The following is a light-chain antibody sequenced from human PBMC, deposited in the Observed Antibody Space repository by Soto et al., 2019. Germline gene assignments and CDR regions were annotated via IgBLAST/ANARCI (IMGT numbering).Light chain of an antibody. CDR1: QSISSY. CDR3: QQSYSAPLA. V-gene: IGKV1-39*01. Sequence: DIPMTQSPSSLSASVGDRVTITCRASQSISSYLNWYQQKPGKAPKLLIYAASSLQSGVPSRFSGSGSGTDFTLTISSLQPEDFAPYYCQQSYSAPLAFGPGTKVDIK. CDR2: AAS. J-gene: IGKJ3*01.